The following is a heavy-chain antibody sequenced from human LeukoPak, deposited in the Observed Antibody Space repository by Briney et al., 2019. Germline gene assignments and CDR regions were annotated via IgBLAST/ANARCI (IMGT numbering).Heavy chain of an antibody. V-gene: IGHV4-34*01. CDR2: INHSGSI. CDR1: GGSFSGYY. J-gene: IGHJ4*02. Sequence: SETLSLTCAVYGGSFSGYYWSWIRQPPGKGLEWIGEINHSGSINYNPSLKSRVTISVDTSKNQFSLKLSSVTAADTAVYYCARVIEGDCSGGSCYGAVDYWGQGTLVTVSS. D-gene: IGHD2-15*01. CDR3: ARVIEGDCSGGSCYGAVDY.